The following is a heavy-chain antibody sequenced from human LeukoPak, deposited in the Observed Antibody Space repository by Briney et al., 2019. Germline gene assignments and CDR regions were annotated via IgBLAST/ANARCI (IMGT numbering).Heavy chain of an antibody. CDR1: GFTFSSYA. CDR3: GPSSSGWRNWFDP. Sequence: GGSLRLSCAASGFTFSSYAMSWVRQAPGKGLEWVSAISGSGGSTYYADSVKGRFTISRDNSKNTLYLQMNSLRAEDTAVYYCGPSSSGWRNWFDPWGQGTLVTVSS. J-gene: IGHJ5*02. V-gene: IGHV3-23*01. D-gene: IGHD6-19*01. CDR2: ISGSGGST.